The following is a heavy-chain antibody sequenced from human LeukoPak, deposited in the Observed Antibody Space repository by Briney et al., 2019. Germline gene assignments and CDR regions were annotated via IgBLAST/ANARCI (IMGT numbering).Heavy chain of an antibody. V-gene: IGHV4-59*01. Sequence: SETLSLTCTVSGGSISSYYWSWIRQPPGKGLEWIGYIYYSGSTNYNPSLKSRVTISVDTSKNQFSLKLSSVTAADTAVYYCARAEGYSGYDPRRENWYFDLWGRGTLVTVSS. J-gene: IGHJ2*01. D-gene: IGHD5-12*01. CDR1: GGSISSYY. CDR2: IYYSGST. CDR3: ARAEGYSGYDPRRENWYFDL.